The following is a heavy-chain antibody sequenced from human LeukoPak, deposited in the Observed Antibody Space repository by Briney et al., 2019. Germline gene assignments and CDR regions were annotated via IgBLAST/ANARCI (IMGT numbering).Heavy chain of an antibody. CDR3: ARVGQHYGEIDY. V-gene: IGHV3-30*02. J-gene: IGHJ4*02. Sequence: GGSLRLSCAASGFTFSSYGMHWIRQAPGKGLEWVAFIRNDGSIIYNADSVKGRFTISRDNSKNTLYLQMNSLRADDTAVYYCARVGQHYGEIDYWGQGTLVTVSS. D-gene: IGHD4-17*01. CDR2: IRNDGSII. CDR1: GFTFSSYG.